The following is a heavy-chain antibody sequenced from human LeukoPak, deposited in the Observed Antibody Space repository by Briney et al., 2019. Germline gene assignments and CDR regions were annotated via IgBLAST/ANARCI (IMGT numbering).Heavy chain of an antibody. V-gene: IGHV3-21*01. J-gene: IGHJ4*02. CDR3: ARVVVPAAIPTHFDY. CDR2: ISSSSSYI. CDR1: GFTFSSYS. D-gene: IGHD2-2*02. Sequence: PGGSLRLSCAASGFTFSSYSMNWVRQAPGKGLEWVSSISSSSSYIYYADSVKGRFTISRDNAKNSLYLQMNSLRAEDTAVYYCARVVVPAAIPTHFDYWGQGTLVTVSS.